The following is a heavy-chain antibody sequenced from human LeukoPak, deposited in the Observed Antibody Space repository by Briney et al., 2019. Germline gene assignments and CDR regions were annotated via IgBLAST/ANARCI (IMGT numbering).Heavy chain of an antibody. J-gene: IGHJ4*02. CDR1: GFTFSSYS. D-gene: IGHD6-6*01. V-gene: IGHV3-21*01. CDR2: FSSRSYI. Sequence: GGSLRLSCAASGFTFSSYSMNWVRLAPGKGLEWVSSFSSRSYIYYADSVKGRFTISRDNAENSLYMQLNSLRAEDTAVYSCARDGSSDVYFAYWGQGTPVIASS. CDR3: ARDGSSDVYFAY.